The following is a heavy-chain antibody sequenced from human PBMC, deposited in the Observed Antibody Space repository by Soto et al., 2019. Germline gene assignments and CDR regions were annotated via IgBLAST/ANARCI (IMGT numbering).Heavy chain of an antibody. D-gene: IGHD2-8*01. CDR3: ARHGDPAYCTHRVCQRSAFDI. CDR1: GYSFTSYW. Sequence: GESLKISCKGSGYSFTSYWIGWVRQMPGKGLEWMGIIYPGDSDTRYSPSFQGQVTISADKSISTAYLQWSSLKASDTAMYYCARHGDPAYCTHRVCQRSAFDIWGQGTMVTVSS. CDR2: IYPGDSDT. V-gene: IGHV5-51*01. J-gene: IGHJ3*02.